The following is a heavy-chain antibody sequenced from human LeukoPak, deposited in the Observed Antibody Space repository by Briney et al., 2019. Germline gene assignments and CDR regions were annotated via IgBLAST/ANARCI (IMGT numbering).Heavy chain of an antibody. D-gene: IGHD2-2*01. V-gene: IGHV4-34*01. CDR1: GGSFSGYY. J-gene: IGHJ2*01. CDR3: ARGLSSTSCYFDL. Sequence: SETLSLTCAVYGGSFSGYYWSWIRQPPGKGLEWIGEINHSGSTNYNPSLKSRVTISVDTSKNQFSLKLSSVTAAGTAVYYCARGLSSTSCYFDLWGRGTLVTVSS. CDR2: INHSGST.